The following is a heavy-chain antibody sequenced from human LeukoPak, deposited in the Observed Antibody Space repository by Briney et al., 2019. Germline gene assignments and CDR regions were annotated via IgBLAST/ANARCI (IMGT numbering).Heavy chain of an antibody. CDR2: IYHSGST. V-gene: IGHV4-38-2*01. CDR3: ARHGVLRLFPGAFDI. J-gene: IGHJ3*02. D-gene: IGHD3-3*01. CDR1: GYSISSGYY. Sequence: SETLSLTCAVSGYSISSGYYWGWIRQPPGKGLEWIGSIYHSGSTYYNPSLTSRVTLSVDPSKNQFSLKLSSVTAADTAVYYCARHGVLRLFPGAFDIWGQGTMVTVSS.